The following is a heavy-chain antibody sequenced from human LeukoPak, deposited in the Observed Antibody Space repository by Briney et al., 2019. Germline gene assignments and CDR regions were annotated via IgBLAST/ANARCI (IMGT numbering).Heavy chain of an antibody. CDR3: ARDAESFYYDSSGYFNYFDY. Sequence: PGGSLRLSCAASGFTVSSNYMNWVRQAPGKGLEWVSSISSSSSYIYYADSVKGRFTISRDNAKNSLYLQMNSLRAEDTAVYYCARDAESFYYDSSGYFNYFDYWGQGTLVTVSS. D-gene: IGHD3-22*01. J-gene: IGHJ4*02. CDR1: GFTVSSNY. CDR2: ISSSSSYI. V-gene: IGHV3-21*01.